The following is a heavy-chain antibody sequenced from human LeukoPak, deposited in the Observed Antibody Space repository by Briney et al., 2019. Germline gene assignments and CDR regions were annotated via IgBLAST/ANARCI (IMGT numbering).Heavy chain of an antibody. V-gene: IGHV4-59*01. Sequence: SETLSLTCTVSGGSISTYYWSWIRQPPGEGLEWIGYVYYTGSTKYNPSLKSRVTISVDTSKNQFSLKLSSVTAADTAVYYCASLQGMYNWFDPWGQGTLVTVSS. CDR3: ASLQGMYNWFDP. CDR2: VYYTGST. CDR1: GGSISTYY. J-gene: IGHJ5*02.